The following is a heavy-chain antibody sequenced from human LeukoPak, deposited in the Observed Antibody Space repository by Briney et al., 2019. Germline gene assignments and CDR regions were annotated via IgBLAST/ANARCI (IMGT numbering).Heavy chain of an antibody. CDR2: ISRDSRSI. Sequence: TGGSLRLSCAASGFTFSSYAMNWVRQAPGKGLEWVSYISRDSRSIFYADSVKGRFTISRDDAKNSLYLQLNSLGAEDTAVYYCARVKILWEIPYDNASDIWGQGTVVTVSS. D-gene: IGHD3-9*01. CDR3: ARVKILWEIPYDNASDI. CDR1: GFTFSSYA. J-gene: IGHJ3*02. V-gene: IGHV3-48*01.